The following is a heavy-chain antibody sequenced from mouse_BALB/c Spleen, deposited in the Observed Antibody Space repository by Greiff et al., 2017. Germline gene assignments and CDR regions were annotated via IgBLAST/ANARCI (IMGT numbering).Heavy chain of an antibody. CDR2: IDPYDSVT. V-gene: IGHV1-69*02. J-gene: IGHJ1*01. CDR1: GYTFTSYW. D-gene: IGHD1-1*01. CDR3: ARVATKSGWYFDV. Sequence: QVQLQQPGAELVKPGASVKLSCTASGYTFTSYWMNWVKQRPEQGLEWIGRIDPYDSVTHYNQKFKDKAILTVDKSSSTDYMQLSILTSEDSAVSYCARVATKSGWYFDVWGAGTTVTVSS.